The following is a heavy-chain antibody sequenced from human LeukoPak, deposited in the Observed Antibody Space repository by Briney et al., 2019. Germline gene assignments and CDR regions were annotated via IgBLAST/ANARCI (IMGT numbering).Heavy chain of an antibody. CDR1: GFTFSNAW. J-gene: IGHJ4*02. CDR2: IKSKTDGGTT. Sequence: GGSLRLSCAASGFTFSNAWMSWVRQAPGKGLEWVGRIKSKTDGGTTDYAAPVKGRFTISRDDSKNTLYLQMNSLKPEDTAVYYRTTPTTRYSGSPWGQGTLVTVSS. CDR3: TTPTTRYSGSP. V-gene: IGHV3-15*01. D-gene: IGHD1-26*01.